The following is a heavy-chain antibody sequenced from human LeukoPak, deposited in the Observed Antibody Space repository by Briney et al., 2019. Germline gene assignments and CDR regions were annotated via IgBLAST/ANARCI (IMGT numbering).Heavy chain of an antibody. V-gene: IGHV1-18*01. J-gene: IGHJ4*02. CDR1: GYNLNRYA. D-gene: IGHD5-18*01. Sequence: ASVKVSCKTSGYNLNRYAITWVRQAPGQGLEWMGWFSTSNGDTNYADTFQGRVTMTTDSVTKTAYLELRRLRPGDTAIYFCARVSDTSMVTPGFDSWGQGTLVTVSS. CDR3: ARVSDTSMVTPGFDS. CDR2: FSTSNGDT.